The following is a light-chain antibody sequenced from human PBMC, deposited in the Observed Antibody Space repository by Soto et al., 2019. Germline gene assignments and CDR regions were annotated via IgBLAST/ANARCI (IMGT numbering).Light chain of an antibody. CDR1: SSDVGADKY. J-gene: IGLJ3*02. CDR2: EVT. V-gene: IGLV2-8*01. Sequence: QSALTQPPSASGSPGQSVTISCTGTSSDVGADKYVSWYQQYPGKAPKLMIYEVTKRPSGVPDRFSGSNSGNTASLTVSGLQAEDEADYYCTSYVGNDIWVFGGGTKVTVL. CDR3: TSYVGNDIWV.